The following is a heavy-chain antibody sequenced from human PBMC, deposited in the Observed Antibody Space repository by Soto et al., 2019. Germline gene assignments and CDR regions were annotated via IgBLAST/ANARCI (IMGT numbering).Heavy chain of an antibody. V-gene: IGHV1-69*05. J-gene: IGHJ6*02. CDR1: GGSLSNYG. Sequence: QVQLVQSGAEVKKPGSSVKVSCKAAGGSLSNYGISWVRQAPGQGLEWMGAIIPVFGTPNYSQKFQDRVTITTDESTTTVYMEVGSMTSEDTAVYYCARGDATKIVVTTYYAMDVWGQGTTVTVCS. CDR3: ARGDATKIVVTTYYAMDV. D-gene: IGHD3-22*01. CDR2: IIPVFGTP.